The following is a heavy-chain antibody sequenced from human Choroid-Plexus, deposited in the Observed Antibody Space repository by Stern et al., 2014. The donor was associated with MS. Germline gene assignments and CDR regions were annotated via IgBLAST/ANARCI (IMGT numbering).Heavy chain of an antibody. J-gene: IGHJ4*02. D-gene: IGHD2/OR15-2a*01. CDR1: GFSFSSFG. CDR2: ISYDGSK. CDR3: AKDRQYLTFFFDF. V-gene: IGHV3-30*18. Sequence: QVQLVESGGGVVQPGRPLRLSCAASGFSFSSFGMHWVRPAPGPGLARVALISYDGSKDYADSVKGRFAISRDNSKNTLYLQMNSLRAEDTAVYYCAKDRQYLTFFFDFWGQGSLVTVSS.